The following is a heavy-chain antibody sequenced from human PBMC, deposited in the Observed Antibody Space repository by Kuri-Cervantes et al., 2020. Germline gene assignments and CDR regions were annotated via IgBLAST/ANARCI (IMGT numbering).Heavy chain of an antibody. V-gene: IGHV3-30-3*01. J-gene: IGHJ6*02. D-gene: IGHD6-13*01. CDR2: ISYDGSNK. Sequence: GESLKISCAASGFTFSSYAMHWVRQAPGKGLEWVAVISYDGSNKYYADSVKGRFTTSRDNSKNTLYLQMNSLRAEDTAVYYCARGVGGIAGVRRWMDVWGQGTTVTVSS. CDR3: ARGVGGIAGVRRWMDV. CDR1: GFTFSSYA.